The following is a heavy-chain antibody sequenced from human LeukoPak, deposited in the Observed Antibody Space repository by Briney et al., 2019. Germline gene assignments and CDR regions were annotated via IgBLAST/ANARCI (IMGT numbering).Heavy chain of an antibody. V-gene: IGHV4-34*01. D-gene: IGHD6-13*01. CDR1: GGSFSGYY. J-gene: IGHJ4*02. Sequence: SETLSLTCAVYGGSFSGYYWSWIRQPPGKGLEWIGEINHSGSTNYNPSLKSRVTISVDTSKNQFSLKLSSVTAADTAVYYCARYKSRVKYSSSWYRTGQFDYWGQGTLVTVSS. CDR3: ARYKSRVKYSSSWYRTGQFDY. CDR2: INHSGST.